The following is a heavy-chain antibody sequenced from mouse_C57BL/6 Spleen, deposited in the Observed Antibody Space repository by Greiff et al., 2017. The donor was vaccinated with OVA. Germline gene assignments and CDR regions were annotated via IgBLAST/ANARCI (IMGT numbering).Heavy chain of an antibody. J-gene: IGHJ4*01. CDR2: INPNNGGT. V-gene: IGHV1-22*01. Sequence: VQLQQSGPELVKPGASVKMSCKASGYTFTDYHMHWVKQSHGKSLEWIGYINPNNGGTSYNQQFKGKATLTVNKSSSTAYMELRSLTAEDSAVYYCARTLDSKGIYYYAMDYWGQGTSVTVSS. CDR1: GYTFTDYH. CDR3: ARTLDSKGIYYYAMDY. D-gene: IGHD2-5*01.